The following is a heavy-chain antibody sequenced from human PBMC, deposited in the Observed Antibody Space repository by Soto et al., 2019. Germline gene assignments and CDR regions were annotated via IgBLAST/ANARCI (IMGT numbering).Heavy chain of an antibody. CDR3: ARVEFLVLGPIHYYYGMDV. Sequence: KVSCKASGGTFSSYAISWVRQAPGQGLEWMGGIIPIFGTANYAQKFQGRVTITADESTSTAYMELSSLRSEDTAVYYCARVEFLVLGPIHYYYGMDVWGQGTTVTVSS. V-gene: IGHV1-69*01. CDR2: IIPIFGTA. D-gene: IGHD2-21*01. CDR1: GGTFSSYA. J-gene: IGHJ6*02.